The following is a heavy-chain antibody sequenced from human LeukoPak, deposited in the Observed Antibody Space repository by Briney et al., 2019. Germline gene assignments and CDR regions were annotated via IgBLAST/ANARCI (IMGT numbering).Heavy chain of an antibody. CDR1: GGSISSGSYY. V-gene: IGHV4-61*02. D-gene: IGHD3-9*01. CDR2: IYTSGST. CDR3: ARGGYFDANFDY. J-gene: IGHJ4*02. Sequence: PSETLSLTCTVSGGSISSGSYYWSWIRQPAGKGLEWIGRIYTSGSTNYNPSLKSRVTISVDTSKNQFSLKLSSVTAADTAVYYCARGGYFDANFDYWGQGTLVTVSS.